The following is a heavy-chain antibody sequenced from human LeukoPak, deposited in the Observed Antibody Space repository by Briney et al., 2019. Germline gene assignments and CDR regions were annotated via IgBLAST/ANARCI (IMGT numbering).Heavy chain of an antibody. J-gene: IGHJ4*02. CDR3: AREDTAMASSYYFDY. CDR1: GFTFSSYG. V-gene: IGHV3-33*01. Sequence: GGSLRLSCAASGFTFSSYGMHWVRQAPGKGLEWVAVIWYDGSSKYYADSVKGRFTISRDNSKNTLYLQMNSLRAEDTAVYYCAREDTAMASSYYFDYWGQGTLVTVSS. CDR2: IWYDGSSK. D-gene: IGHD5-18*01.